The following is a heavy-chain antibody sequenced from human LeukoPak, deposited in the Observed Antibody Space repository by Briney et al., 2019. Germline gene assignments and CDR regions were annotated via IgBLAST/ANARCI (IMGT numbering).Heavy chain of an antibody. Sequence: PSQTLSLTCTVSGGSISSGSYCWSWIRQPAGKGLEWIVRIYTSGSTNYNPSLKSRVTISVDTSKNQFSLNLSSVTAADTAVYYCAGGVTIVRGTSKHFDYWGQGTLVTVSS. CDR2: IYTSGST. V-gene: IGHV4-61*02. CDR1: GGSISSGSYC. D-gene: IGHD3-10*01. J-gene: IGHJ4*02. CDR3: AGGVTIVRGTSKHFDY.